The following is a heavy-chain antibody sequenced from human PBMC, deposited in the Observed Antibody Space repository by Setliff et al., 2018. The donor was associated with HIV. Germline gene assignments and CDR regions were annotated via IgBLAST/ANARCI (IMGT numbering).Heavy chain of an antibody. CDR1: GYRFNTYG. J-gene: IGHJ5*02. CDR2: INPNSGGT. D-gene: IGHD3-10*01. CDR3: ARGLFYGEYNWFDP. Sequence: ASVKVSCKASGYRFNTYGISWVRQAPGQGLEWMGWINPNSGGTNCAQKFQGRATMTRDTSISTAYMELCRLRSDDTAVYYCARGLFYGEYNWFDPWGQGTLVTVSS. V-gene: IGHV1-2*02.